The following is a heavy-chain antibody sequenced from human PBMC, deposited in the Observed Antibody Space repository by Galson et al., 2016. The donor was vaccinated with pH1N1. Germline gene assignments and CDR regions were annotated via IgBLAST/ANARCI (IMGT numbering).Heavy chain of an antibody. CDR3: VRAIALADSS. CDR1: GFTLSNYW. V-gene: IGHV3-7*01. CDR2: INKDGSQK. D-gene: IGHD6-19*01. J-gene: IGHJ5*02. Sequence: SLRLSCAASGFTLSNYWMSWVRQAPGKGLEWVANINKDGSQKYFMDSVKGRFAISRDNTKNSLSLQMNSLRAEDTAVYYCVRAIALADSSWGQGTLVTVSS.